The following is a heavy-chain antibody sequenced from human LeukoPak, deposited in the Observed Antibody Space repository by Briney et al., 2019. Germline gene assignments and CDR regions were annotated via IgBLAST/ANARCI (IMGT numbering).Heavy chain of an antibody. J-gene: IGHJ4*02. CDR2: ISYDGSNK. Sequence: GGALRCSYAAAGFAFSSYGMEWVRPATGKGGGWGAVISYDGSNKYYSDSVKGRFTISRDNSKNTLYLQMNSLRAEDTAVYYCAKDSYYYGSGSLVYWGQGTLVTVSS. V-gene: IGHV3-30*18. CDR3: AKDSYYYGSGSLVY. D-gene: IGHD3-10*01. CDR1: GFAFSSYG.